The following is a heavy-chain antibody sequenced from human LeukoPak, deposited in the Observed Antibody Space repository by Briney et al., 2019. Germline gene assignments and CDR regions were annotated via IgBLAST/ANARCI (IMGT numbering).Heavy chain of an antibody. CDR2: IWSVGTIK. J-gene: IGHJ5*02. Sequence: GGSLRLSCATSGFTFGRYGFHWVRQAPGKGLEWVALIWSVGTIKDYADSVKGRFTISRDNSKKTVDLLMNSLRAEDTALYYCARDEDTSSHFGRLSWGQGTLVTVSS. CDR3: ARDEDTSSHFGRLS. CDR1: GFTFGRYG. D-gene: IGHD3/OR15-3a*01. V-gene: IGHV3-33*01.